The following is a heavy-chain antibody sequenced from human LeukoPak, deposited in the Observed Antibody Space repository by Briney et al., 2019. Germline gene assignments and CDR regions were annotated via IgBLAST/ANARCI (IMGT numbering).Heavy chain of an antibody. D-gene: IGHD5-18*01. CDR3: ARDLGYSYGLTFDY. J-gene: IGHJ4*02. CDR1: GGSISSSSYY. Sequence: TSETLSLTCTVSGGSISSSSYYWGWIRQPPGKGLEWIGSIYYSGSTYYNPSLKSRVTISVDTSKNQFSLKLSSVTAADTAVYYCARDLGYSYGLTFDYWGQGTLVTVSS. V-gene: IGHV4-39*07. CDR2: IYYSGST.